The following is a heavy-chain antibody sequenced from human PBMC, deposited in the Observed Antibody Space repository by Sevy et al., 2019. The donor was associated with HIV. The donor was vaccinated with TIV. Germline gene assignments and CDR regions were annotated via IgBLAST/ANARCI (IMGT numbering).Heavy chain of an antibody. CDR2: FDPEDGET. Sequence: ASVKVSCKVSGYTLSQLSMHWVRQAPGKGLQWMGSFDPEDGETLNAQKFQGRITRTEDTSTDTAYMELNSLRSEDMAIYYCAITKDYYDSSGSPFDYWGQGTLVTVSS. D-gene: IGHD3-22*01. CDR3: AITKDYYDSSGSPFDY. J-gene: IGHJ4*02. CDR1: GYTLSQLS. V-gene: IGHV1-24*01.